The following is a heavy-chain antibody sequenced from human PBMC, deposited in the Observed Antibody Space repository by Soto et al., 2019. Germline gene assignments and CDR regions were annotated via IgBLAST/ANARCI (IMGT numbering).Heavy chain of an antibody. Sequence: EVQLLESGGGLVQPGGSLRLSCAASGFTFSRYAMSWVRQAPGKGLEWVSGISGSGSNTYYADSVKGRFTISRDNSKKTLYLQMNSLRAEDTAVYYCARASGSSYFDSWGQGTLVTVSS. CDR1: GFTFSRYA. D-gene: IGHD3-10*01. J-gene: IGHJ4*02. CDR2: ISGSGSNT. CDR3: ARASGSSYFDS. V-gene: IGHV3-23*01.